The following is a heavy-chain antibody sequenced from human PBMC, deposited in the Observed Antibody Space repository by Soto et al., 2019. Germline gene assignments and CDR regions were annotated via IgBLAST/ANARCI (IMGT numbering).Heavy chain of an antibody. CDR2: ISAYNGNT. D-gene: IGHD6-6*01. V-gene: IGHV1-18*01. CDR1: GYTFTSYG. J-gene: IGHJ6*02. Sequence: ASVKVSCKASGYTFTSYGISWVRQAPGQGLEWMGWISAYNGNTNYAQKLQGRVTMTPDASTSTAYMELRSLRSEDTAVYYCARDGLGTAREFRRADYYYYGMEVWGQGTTVTVSS. CDR3: ARDGLGTAREFRRADYYYYGMEV.